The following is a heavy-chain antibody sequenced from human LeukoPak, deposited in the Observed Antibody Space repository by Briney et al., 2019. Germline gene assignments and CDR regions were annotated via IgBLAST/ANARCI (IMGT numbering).Heavy chain of an antibody. V-gene: IGHV3-74*01. D-gene: IGHD6-13*01. Sequence: GGSLRLSCVASGFTFSRYWMHWVRQAPGKGLVWVSRINSDGRSTNYADSVKGRFSISRDNAENTLYLQMNSLRVEDTAVYYCVRGADTDSSDSWGQGTLVTVSS. CDR3: VRGADTDSSDS. CDR2: INSDGRST. J-gene: IGHJ4*02. CDR1: GFTFSRYW.